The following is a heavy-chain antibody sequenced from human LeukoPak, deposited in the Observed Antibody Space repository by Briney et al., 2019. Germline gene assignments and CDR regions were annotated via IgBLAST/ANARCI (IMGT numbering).Heavy chain of an antibody. V-gene: IGHV3-30*04. CDR2: IPYDGSNK. CDR1: GFTFSTYA. Sequence: GGSLRLSCAASGFTFSTYAMHWVRQAPGKGLEWVAVIPYDGSNKYYADSVKGRFTISRENSKNRLYLQMNSLRAEDTAVYYCAKGKGSLEYYYDSPFDFWGQGTLVTVSS. J-gene: IGHJ4*02. CDR3: AKGKGSLEYYYDSPFDF. D-gene: IGHD3-22*01.